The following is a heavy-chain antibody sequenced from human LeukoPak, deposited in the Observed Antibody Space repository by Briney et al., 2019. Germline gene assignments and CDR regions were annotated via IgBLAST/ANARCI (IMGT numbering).Heavy chain of an antibody. CDR1: GFTFSSYA. J-gene: IGHJ4*02. CDR2: ISGSGGST. V-gene: IGHV3-23*01. D-gene: IGHD3-16*02. Sequence: PGGSLRLSCAASGFTFSSYAMSWVRQAPGKGLEWVSAISGSGGSTYYADSVKGRFTISRDNSKNTLYLQMNSLRAEDTAVYYCAKGSGVTFGGVITPFDYWGQGTLVTVSS. CDR3: AKGSGVTFGGVITPFDY.